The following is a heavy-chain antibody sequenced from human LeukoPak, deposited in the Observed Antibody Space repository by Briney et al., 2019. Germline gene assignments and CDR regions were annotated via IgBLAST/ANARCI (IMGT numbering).Heavy chain of an antibody. Sequence: GGSLRLSCAASGFTFSSYAMHWVRQAPGKGLEWVAVISYDGSNKYYADSVKGRFTISRDNSKNTLYLQMNSLRAEDTAVYYCARSLPVLRLGELSLGPLDHWGQGTLVTVSS. CDR3: ARSLPVLRLGELSLGPLDH. D-gene: IGHD3-16*02. CDR1: GFTFSSYA. J-gene: IGHJ4*02. CDR2: ISYDGSNK. V-gene: IGHV3-30-3*01.